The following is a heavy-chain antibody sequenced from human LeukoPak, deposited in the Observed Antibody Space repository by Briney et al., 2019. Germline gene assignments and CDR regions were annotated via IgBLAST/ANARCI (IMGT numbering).Heavy chain of an antibody. CDR1: GYTFTGYY. CDR3: ARDRYSGYDWDFDY. Sequence: ASVKVSCKASGYTFTGYYMHRVRQAPGQGLEWMGRINPNGGGTNYAQKFQGRVTMTRDTSISTAYMELSRLRSDDTAVYYCARDRYSGYDWDFDYWGQGTLVTVSS. D-gene: IGHD5-12*01. J-gene: IGHJ4*02. CDR2: INPNGGGT. V-gene: IGHV1-2*06.